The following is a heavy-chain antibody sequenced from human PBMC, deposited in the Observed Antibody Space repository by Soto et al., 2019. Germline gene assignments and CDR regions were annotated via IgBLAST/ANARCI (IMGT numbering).Heavy chain of an antibody. CDR2: IKQDGSEK. CDR3: ASALQNSSCGSCRGPYYSEYRMDV. V-gene: IGHV3-7*01. Sequence: GGSLTLSCAASGFTFSSYWMSWVRQAPGKGLEWVGNIKQDGSEKYYVDSVKGRITISRDNAKNSLYLQMNSLRAEDTAVYYCASALQNSSCGSCRGPYYSEYRMDVWGQGTTVTVSS. J-gene: IGHJ6*02. CDR1: GFTFSSYW. D-gene: IGHD2-15*01.